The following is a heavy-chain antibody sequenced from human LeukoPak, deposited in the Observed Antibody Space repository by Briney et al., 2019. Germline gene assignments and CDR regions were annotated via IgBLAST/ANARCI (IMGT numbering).Heavy chain of an antibody. CDR2: IGGPTET. J-gene: IGHJ4*02. Sequence: PGGSLSLSCVASGFSFDICARSWVRQAPGKGPEWVSSIGGPTETFYADSVKGRFTVSRDNSQNTLYLQMNSLRAEDTAVYYCAKDATPRNSIWDYFGKWGQGALVTVST. CDR3: AKDATPRNSIWDYFGK. V-gene: IGHV3-23*01. CDR1: GFSFDICA. D-gene: IGHD4-23*01.